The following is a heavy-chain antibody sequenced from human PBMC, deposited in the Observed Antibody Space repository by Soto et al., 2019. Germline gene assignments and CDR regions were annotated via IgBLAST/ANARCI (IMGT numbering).Heavy chain of an antibody. D-gene: IGHD4-17*01. CDR3: ANHGGFDF. CDR2: ISIRGDYR. J-gene: IGHJ3*01. Sequence: EGQLLPSGGGLVQPGESLRLSCAASGFTFSSSGMSWVRQAPGKGLEWVSSISIRGDYRYYADSVKGRFTISRDNSKNTLYLQMSSLTAEDTALYYCANHGGFDFWGQGTMVAVSS. CDR1: GFTFSSSG. V-gene: IGHV3-23*01.